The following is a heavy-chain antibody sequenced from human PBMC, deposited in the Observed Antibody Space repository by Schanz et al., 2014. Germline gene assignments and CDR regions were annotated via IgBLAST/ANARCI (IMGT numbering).Heavy chain of an antibody. J-gene: IGHJ4*02. Sequence: QVQLQESGPGLVKPSETLSLTCTVSGGSMSSFYWNWIRQPAGTGLEWIGRISTSGSTNYNPSLTSRVSSSTGTAKTHFPLRLSALTAADTAVYYCATWRGDDSGGHGQFDYWGQGALVTVSS. D-gene: IGHD3-22*01. CDR1: GGSMSSFY. CDR2: ISTSGST. CDR3: ATWRGDDSGGHGQFDY. V-gene: IGHV4-4*07.